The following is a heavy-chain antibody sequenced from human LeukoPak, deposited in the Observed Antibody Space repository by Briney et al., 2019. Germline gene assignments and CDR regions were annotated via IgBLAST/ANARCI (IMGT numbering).Heavy chain of an antibody. V-gene: IGHV1-2*02. CDR3: ARDSDTSASFAY. D-gene: IGHD2-2*02. CDR2: INPNSGGT. J-gene: IGHJ4*02. CDR1: GYTFTGYY. Sequence: ASVKVSCKASGYTFTGYYMHWVRQAPGQGLEWMGWINPNSGGTNYAQKFQGRVTMTRDTSISTAYMELSRLRSDDTAVYYCARDSDTSASFAYWGQGNLVTVSS.